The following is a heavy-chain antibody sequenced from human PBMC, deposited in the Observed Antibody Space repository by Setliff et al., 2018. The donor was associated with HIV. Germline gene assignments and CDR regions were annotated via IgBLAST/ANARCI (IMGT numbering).Heavy chain of an antibody. Sequence: SETLSLTCAIYGGSFRGYFWIWIRQPPGKGLEWIGEINHRGSTNYNSSLKSRVTIGVDTSKNQFSLNLSAVTAADTAVYCCARGSVFGDRGNHYQYMDVWATGTTVTVSS. CDR3: ARGSVFGDRGNHYQYMDV. D-gene: IGHD3-10*01. CDR1: GGSFRGYF. V-gene: IGHV4-34*01. J-gene: IGHJ6*03. CDR2: INHRGST.